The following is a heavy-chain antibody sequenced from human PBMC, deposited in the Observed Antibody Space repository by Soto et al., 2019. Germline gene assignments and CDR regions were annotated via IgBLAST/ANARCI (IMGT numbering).Heavy chain of an antibody. CDR3: ARGAATVTPGWFDP. Sequence: SATLPLTCVVSGYSISSGYYWVWMRQPPGKGLDWIASIYHSGSTYYNPSLKSRVTISVDTSKNQFSLKLSSVTAADTAVYYCARGAATVTPGWFDPWGQGTLVTVS. V-gene: IGHV4-38-2*01. CDR1: GYSISSGYY. CDR2: IYHSGST. D-gene: IGHD4-17*01. J-gene: IGHJ5*02.